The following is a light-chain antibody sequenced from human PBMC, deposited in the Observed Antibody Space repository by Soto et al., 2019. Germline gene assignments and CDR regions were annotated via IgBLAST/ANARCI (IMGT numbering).Light chain of an antibody. V-gene: IGKV1-12*01. CDR2: AAS. Sequence: DVQMTQSPSSVSASVGDRVTITCRASEGIASWLAWYQQKPGEAPKLLIFAASNLQTEVPSRFSGSGSGTDFTLTINSLQPEDFASYYCQQTNSFPPTFGQGTRWIS. CDR3: QQTNSFPPT. CDR1: EGIASW. J-gene: IGKJ1*01.